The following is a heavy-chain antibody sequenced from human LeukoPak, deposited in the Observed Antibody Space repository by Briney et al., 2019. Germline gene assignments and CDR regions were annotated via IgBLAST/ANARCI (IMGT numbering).Heavy chain of an antibody. V-gene: IGHV3-74*01. D-gene: IGHD2-21*02. CDR3: ARDRGDCGGDCYWPYYYYYYGMDV. CDR1: GLTFSSYW. Sequence: GGSLRLSCAASGLTFSSYWMHWVRQAPGKGLVWVSRINSDGSSTSYADSVKGRFTISRDNAKNTLYLQMNSLRAEDTAVYYCARDRGDCGGDCYWPYYYYYYGMDVWGQGTTVTVSS. J-gene: IGHJ6*02. CDR2: INSDGSST.